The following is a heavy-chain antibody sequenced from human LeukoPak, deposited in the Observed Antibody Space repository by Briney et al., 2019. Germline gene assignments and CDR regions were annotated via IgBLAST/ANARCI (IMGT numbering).Heavy chain of an antibody. CDR2: INPNSGGT. V-gene: IGHV1-2*02. D-gene: IGHD3-10*01. CDR1: GYTFTGYY. Sequence: ASVKVSCKASGYTFTGYYMHWVRQAPGQGLEWMGWINPNSGGTNYAQKFQGRVTMTRDTSISTAYMELGRLRSDDTAVYYCARAPHMVRGVKPFDYWGQGTLVAVSS. J-gene: IGHJ4*02. CDR3: ARAPHMVRGVKPFDY.